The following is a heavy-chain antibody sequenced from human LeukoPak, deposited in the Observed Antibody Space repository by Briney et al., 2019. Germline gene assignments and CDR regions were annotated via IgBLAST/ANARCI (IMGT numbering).Heavy chain of an antibody. CDR3: ARVRQYSTRGIDY. CDR1: GGSFSGYY. D-gene: IGHD6-6*01. Sequence: SETLSLTCAVYGGSFSGYYWSWIRQPPRKGLEWIGEINHSGSTNYNPSLKSRVTISVDTSKNQFSLKLSSVTAADTAVYYCARVRQYSTRGIDYWGQGTLVTVSS. CDR2: INHSGST. J-gene: IGHJ4*02. V-gene: IGHV4-34*01.